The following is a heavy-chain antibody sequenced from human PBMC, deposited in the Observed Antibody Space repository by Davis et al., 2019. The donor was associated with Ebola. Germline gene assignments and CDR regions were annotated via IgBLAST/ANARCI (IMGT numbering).Heavy chain of an antibody. J-gene: IGHJ6*04. D-gene: IGHD5-12*01. CDR2: IGTAGDT. V-gene: IGHV3-13*01. CDR3: ARVSWKYGDMDV. Sequence: GESLKISCAASGLTFNSYDMHWVRQAKGKGLEWVSAIGTAGDTYYPDSVKGRFTVSRENAKSSLYLQMNSLRVGDTAVYYCARVSWKYGDMDVWGKGTTVTVSS. CDR1: GLTFNSYD.